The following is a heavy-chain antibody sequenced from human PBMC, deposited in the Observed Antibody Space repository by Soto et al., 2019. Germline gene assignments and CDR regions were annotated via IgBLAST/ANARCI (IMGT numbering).Heavy chain of an antibody. J-gene: IGHJ4*02. V-gene: IGHV6-1*01. Sequence: PSQTLSLTCAISGDSVSSNSAAWNWIRQSPSGGLEWLGRTYYRSKWYNEYAVSVKGRITVNPDTSKNQFSLQLNSVTPEDTAIYYCARSQGFLDSWGQGTLVTVSS. D-gene: IGHD2-15*01. CDR2: TYYRSKWYN. CDR1: GDSVSSNSAA. CDR3: ARSQGFLDS.